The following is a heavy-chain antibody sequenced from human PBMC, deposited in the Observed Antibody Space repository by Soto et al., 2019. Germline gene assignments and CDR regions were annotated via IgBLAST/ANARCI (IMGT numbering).Heavy chain of an antibody. D-gene: IGHD3-3*01. V-gene: IGHV3-30*18. CDR2: ISYDGSNK. CDR3: AKDGRKYYEMRNWFDP. J-gene: IGHJ5*02. Sequence: GGSLRLSCAASGFTFSSYGMHWVRQAPGKGLEWVAVISYDGSNKCYADSVKGRFTISRDNSKNTLYLQMNSLRAEDTAVYYCAKDGRKYYEMRNWFDPWGQGTLVTVYS. CDR1: GFTFSSYG.